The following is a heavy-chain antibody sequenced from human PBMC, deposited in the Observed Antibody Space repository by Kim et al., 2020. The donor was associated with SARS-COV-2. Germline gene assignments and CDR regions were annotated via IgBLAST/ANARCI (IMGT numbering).Heavy chain of an antibody. D-gene: IGHD3-22*01. V-gene: IGHV3-30*04. CDR1: GFTFSSYA. CDR3: ASERYYYDSSGQFDY. CDR2: ISYDGSNK. Sequence: GGSLRLSCAASGFTFSSYAMHWVRQAPGKGLEWVAVISYDGSNKYYADSVKGRFTISRYNSKNTLYLQMNSLRAEDTAVYYCASERYYYDSSGQFDYWGQGTLVTVSS. J-gene: IGHJ4*02.